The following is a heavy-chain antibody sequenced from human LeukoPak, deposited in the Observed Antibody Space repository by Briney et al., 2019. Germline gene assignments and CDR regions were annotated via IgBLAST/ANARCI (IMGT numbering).Heavy chain of an antibody. CDR3: ARVDRAAVGKGNAFDS. V-gene: IGHV1-2*02. CDR1: GYTFTGYY. D-gene: IGHD6-13*01. J-gene: IGHJ3*02. CDR2: INPNSGGT. Sequence: ASVKVSCKASGYTFTGYYMHWVRQAPGQGLEWMGWINPNSGGTNYAQKFQGRVTMTRDTSISTAYMELSRLRSDDTAVYYCARVDRAAVGKGNAFDSWGQGTMLSVCS.